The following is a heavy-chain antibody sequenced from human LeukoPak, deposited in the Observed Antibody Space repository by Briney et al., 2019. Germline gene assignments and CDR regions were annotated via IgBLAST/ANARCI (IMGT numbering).Heavy chain of an antibody. V-gene: IGHV3-30*04. CDR2: ISYDGSDK. D-gene: IGHD6-13*01. CDR1: EFIFSNYA. Sequence: GRSLRLSCAASEFIFSNYAMHWVRQAPGKGLEWVAVISYDGSDKFYADSVKGRFTISRDTSKNTLYLQMNSLRAEDTAVYYCARAPGGSWYYFDYWGQGTLVTASS. CDR3: ARAPGGSWYYFDY. J-gene: IGHJ4*02.